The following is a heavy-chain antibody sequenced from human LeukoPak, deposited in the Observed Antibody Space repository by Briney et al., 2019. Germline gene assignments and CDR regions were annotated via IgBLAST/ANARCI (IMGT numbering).Heavy chain of an antibody. CDR1: GFTFEDYG. CDR3: ARVPSLNYYYYMDV. Sequence: GGSLRLSCAASGFTFEDYGMSWVRQAPGKGLEWVSGINWNGGSTGYEDSVKGRFTISRDNAKNSLYLQMNSLRAEDTALYYCARVPSLNYYYYMDVWGKGTTVTVSS. CDR2: INWNGGST. V-gene: IGHV3-20*04. J-gene: IGHJ6*03. D-gene: IGHD1-26*01.